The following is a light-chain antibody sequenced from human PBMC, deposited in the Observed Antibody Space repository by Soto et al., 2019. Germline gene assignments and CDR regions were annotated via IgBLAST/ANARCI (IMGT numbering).Light chain of an antibody. J-gene: IGKJ5*01. CDR1: QSVSSY. Sequence: EIVLTQSPATLSFSPGERATLSCRASQSVSSYLAWYQQKPGQAPRLLIYDASNRATGIPARFSGSGSGTVFTLTISSLEPVDFAVYYCQQRSNWPPITFGQGTRLEIK. V-gene: IGKV3-11*01. CDR3: QQRSNWPPIT. CDR2: DAS.